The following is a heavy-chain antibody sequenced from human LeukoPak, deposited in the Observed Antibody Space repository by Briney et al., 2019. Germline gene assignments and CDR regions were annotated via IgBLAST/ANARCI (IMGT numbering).Heavy chain of an antibody. CDR2: INAGNGNT. CDR1: GYTFTSYA. CDR3: ATDLEQLGGFDY. V-gene: IGHV1-3*01. J-gene: IGHJ4*02. Sequence: ASVKVSCKASGYTFTSYAMHWVRQAPGQRLEWMGWINAGNGNTKYSQKFQGRVTMTEDTSTDTAYMELSSLRSEDTAVYYCATDLEQLGGFDYWGQGTLVTVSS. D-gene: IGHD6-13*01.